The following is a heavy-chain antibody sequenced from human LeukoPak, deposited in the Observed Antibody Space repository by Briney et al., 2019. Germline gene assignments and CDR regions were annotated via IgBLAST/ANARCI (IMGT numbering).Heavy chain of an antibody. D-gene: IGHD3-22*01. J-gene: IGHJ6*02. CDR3: ARGSSGSDYYYYGMDV. CDR2: IIPIFGTA. Sequence: ASVKVSCKASGGTFSSYAISWVRQAPGQGLEWMGGIIPIFGTANYAQKFQGRVAITADKSTSTAYMELSSLRSEDTAVYYCARGSSGSDYYYYGMDVWGQGTTVTVSS. V-gene: IGHV1-69*06. CDR1: GGTFSSYA.